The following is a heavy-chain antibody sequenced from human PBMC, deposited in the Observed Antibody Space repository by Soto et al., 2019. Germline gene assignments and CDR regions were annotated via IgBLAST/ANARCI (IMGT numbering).Heavy chain of an antibody. V-gene: IGHV1-18*01. CDR1: GYTFTSYG. D-gene: IGHD6-19*01. Sequence: ASVKVSCKASGYTFTSYGISWVRQAPGQGLEWMGWISAYNGNTNYAQKLQGRVTMTTDTSTSTAYMELRSLRSDDTAVYYCARDLPQLRIAVAGDYWGQGTLVPVSS. J-gene: IGHJ4*02. CDR2: ISAYNGNT. CDR3: ARDLPQLRIAVAGDY.